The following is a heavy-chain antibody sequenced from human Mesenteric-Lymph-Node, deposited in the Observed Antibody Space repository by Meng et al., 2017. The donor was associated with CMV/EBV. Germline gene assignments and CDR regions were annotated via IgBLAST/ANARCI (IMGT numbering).Heavy chain of an antibody. J-gene: IGHJ4*02. CDR3: AREGVGDYYFDY. CDR1: GNTFGSYD. D-gene: IGHD1-26*01. CDR2: MNPNSGNA. Sequence: ASVKVSCKASGNTFGSYDINWVRQATGQGLEWMGWMNPNSGNAGSAQKFQGRVTMTRDTSVNTAYMEVSSLTFDDTAVYYCAREGVGDYYFDYWGQGTLVTVSS. V-gene: IGHV1-8*02.